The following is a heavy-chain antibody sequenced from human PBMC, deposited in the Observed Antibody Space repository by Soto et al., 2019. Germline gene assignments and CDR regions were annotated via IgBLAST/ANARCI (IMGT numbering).Heavy chain of an antibody. CDR3: ARASRTMVRGVIITDLGYYYYYMDV. D-gene: IGHD3-10*01. CDR2: INADTGIA. Sequence: ASVKVSCKASGYRFTTYAMHWVRQAPGQRLEWMGWINADTGIAKYSQKFQDRVTMTTDTSTSTAYMELRSLRSDDTAVYYCARASRTMVRGVIITDLGYYYYYMDVWGKGTTVTVSS. CDR1: GYRFTTYA. J-gene: IGHJ6*03. V-gene: IGHV1-3*01.